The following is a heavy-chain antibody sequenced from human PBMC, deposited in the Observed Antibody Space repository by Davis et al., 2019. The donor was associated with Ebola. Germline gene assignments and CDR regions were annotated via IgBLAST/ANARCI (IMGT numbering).Heavy chain of an antibody. CDR1: GGSVSSGAYY. D-gene: IGHD4-17*01. Sequence: MPSETLSLTCTVSGGSVSSGAYYWNWIRQPPGKGLEWIGSIYHSGSTYYNPSLKSRVTISVDTPKNQFSLKLSSVTAEDTAVYYCARGRYGDGGSWGQGTQVTVSS. CDR3: ARGRYGDGGS. V-gene: IGHV4-39*07. CDR2: IYHSGST. J-gene: IGHJ5*02.